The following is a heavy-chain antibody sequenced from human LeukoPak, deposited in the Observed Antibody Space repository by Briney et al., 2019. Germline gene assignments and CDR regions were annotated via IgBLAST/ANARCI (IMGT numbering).Heavy chain of an antibody. CDR3: ARTRSGYSYGLTDAFDI. J-gene: IGHJ3*02. V-gene: IGHV3-30-3*01. CDR2: ISYDGSNK. D-gene: IGHD5-18*01. CDR1: GFTFSSYA. Sequence: GGSLRLSCAASGFTFSSYAMHRVRQAPGKGLEWVAVISYDGSNKYYADSVKGRFTISRDNSKNTLYLQMNSLRAEDTAVYYCARTRSGYSYGLTDAFDIWGQGTMVTVSS.